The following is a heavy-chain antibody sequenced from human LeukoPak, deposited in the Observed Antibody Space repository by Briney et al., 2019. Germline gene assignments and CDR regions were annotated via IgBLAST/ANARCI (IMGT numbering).Heavy chain of an antibody. Sequence: SETLSLTCAVSGYSISSGYYWGWIRQPPGKGLEWIGSIYHSGSTYYNPSLKSRVTISVDTSKNQFSLKLSSVTAADTAVYYCARHGYSASDAFDIWGQGTMVTVSS. CDR2: IYHSGST. V-gene: IGHV4-38-2*01. D-gene: IGHD2-21*01. J-gene: IGHJ3*02. CDR3: ARHGYSASDAFDI. CDR1: GYSISSGYY.